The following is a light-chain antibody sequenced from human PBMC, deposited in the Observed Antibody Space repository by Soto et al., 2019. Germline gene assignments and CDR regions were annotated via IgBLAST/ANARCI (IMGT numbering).Light chain of an antibody. V-gene: IGKV1-5*03. J-gene: IGKJ5*01. Sequence: IQMSQSPSSLSASVGERVTITCRASQGIRNDLGWYQQKPGKAPKLLIYKASSLESGVPPRFSGSGSETEFTVTISSLQPDDFATYYCQQYETYSYTFGQGTRLEIK. CDR2: KAS. CDR1: QGIRND. CDR3: QQYETYSYT.